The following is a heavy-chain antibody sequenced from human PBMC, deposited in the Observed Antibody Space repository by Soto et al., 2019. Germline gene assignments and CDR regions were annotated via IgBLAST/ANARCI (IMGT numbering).Heavy chain of an antibody. D-gene: IGHD4-17*01. J-gene: IGHJ4*02. CDR3: TIHYFDS. CDR2: ISSNSDTI. CDR1: DYA. Sequence: DYAMHWVRQAPGKGLEWVSGISSNSDTIDYADSVKGRFTISRDNAKNSLFLQMNSLSKRYEMGGMTTIHYFDSWGQGTLVTVSS. V-gene: IGHV3-9*01.